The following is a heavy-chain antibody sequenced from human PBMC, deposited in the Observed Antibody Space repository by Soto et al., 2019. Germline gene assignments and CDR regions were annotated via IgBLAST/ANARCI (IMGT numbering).Heavy chain of an antibody. J-gene: IGHJ4*02. CDR3: ASSTMVRGVTLAY. D-gene: IGHD3-10*01. CDR2: IYYSGST. Sequence: PSETLSLTCTVSGGSISSYYWSWIRQPPGKGLEWIGYIYYSGSTNYNPSLKSRVTISVDTSKNQFSLKLSSVTAADTAVYYCASSTMVRGVTLAYWGQGTLVTVSS. V-gene: IGHV4-59*01. CDR1: GGSISSYY.